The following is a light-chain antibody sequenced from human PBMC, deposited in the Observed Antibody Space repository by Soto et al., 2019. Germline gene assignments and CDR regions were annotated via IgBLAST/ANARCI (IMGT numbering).Light chain of an antibody. Sequence: QSVLTQPASVSGSPGQSITISCTGTSSDVGGYNYVSWYQQHPGKAPKLMIYEVSNRPSGVSNRFSGSKSGNTASLTISGLQAEDAADSCCSSYTSSSAWVFGGGTKVTVL. CDR3: SSYTSSSAWV. V-gene: IGLV2-14*01. CDR2: EVS. CDR1: SSDVGGYNY. J-gene: IGLJ3*02.